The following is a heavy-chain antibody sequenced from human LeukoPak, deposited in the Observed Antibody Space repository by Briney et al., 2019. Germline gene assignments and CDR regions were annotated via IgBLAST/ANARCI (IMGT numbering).Heavy chain of an antibody. D-gene: IGHD3-22*01. CDR1: GGAISSYY. Sequence: SETLSLTCTVSGGAISSYYWSWIRQPPGKGLEWIGYVYYTGSTNYNPSLNSRVTMSIDTSKNQFSLRLSSVTAADTAVYYCARVVGFYDSSAFDLWGQGTLVTVSS. V-gene: IGHV4-59*01. CDR3: ARVVGFYDSSAFDL. J-gene: IGHJ5*02. CDR2: VYYTGST.